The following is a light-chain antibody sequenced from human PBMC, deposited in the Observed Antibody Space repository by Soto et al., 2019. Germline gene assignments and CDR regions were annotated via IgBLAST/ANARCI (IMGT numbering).Light chain of an antibody. J-gene: IGKJ5*01. V-gene: IGKV3-11*01. CDR1: QSVSSY. CDR3: QQRSNWPPIT. CDR2: DAS. Sequence: EIVLTQSPGTLSWSPGERATLSFMASQSVSSYLAWYQQKPGQAPRLLIYDASNRATGIPARFSGSGSGTDFTLTISSLEPEDFAVYYCQQRSNWPPITFGQGTRLEIK.